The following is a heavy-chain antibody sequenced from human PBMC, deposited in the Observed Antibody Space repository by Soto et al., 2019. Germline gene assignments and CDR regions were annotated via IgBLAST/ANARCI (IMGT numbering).Heavy chain of an antibody. J-gene: IGHJ4*02. CDR3: ARDLDPRDSSGWYIMRFDY. Sequence: SVKVSCKASGGTFSSYAISWVRQAPGQGLEWMGGIIPIFGTANYAQKFQGRVTITADESTSTAYMELSSLRSEDTAVYYCARDLDPRDSSGWYIMRFDYWGQGTLVTVSS. CDR1: GGTFSSYA. V-gene: IGHV1-69*13. D-gene: IGHD6-19*01. CDR2: IIPIFGTA.